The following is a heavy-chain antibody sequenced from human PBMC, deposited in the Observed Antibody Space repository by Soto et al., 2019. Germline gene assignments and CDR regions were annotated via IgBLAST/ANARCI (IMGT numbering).Heavy chain of an antibody. D-gene: IGHD5-18*01. Sequence: EASVKVSCKASGYTFTSYGISWVRQAPGQGLEWMGWISAYNGNTNYAQKLQGRVTMTTDTSTSAAYMELRSLRSDDTAVYYCAKNEQPPYYYYGLDVWGQGTKVTVSS. J-gene: IGHJ6*02. CDR2: ISAYNGNT. CDR1: GYTFTSYG. CDR3: AKNEQPPYYYYGLDV. V-gene: IGHV1-18*01.